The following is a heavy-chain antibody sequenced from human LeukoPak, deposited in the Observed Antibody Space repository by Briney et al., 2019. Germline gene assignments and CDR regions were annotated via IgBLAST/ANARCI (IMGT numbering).Heavy chain of an antibody. D-gene: IGHD6-19*01. CDR3: ARGLAGTYDY. J-gene: IGHJ4*02. CDR1: GDTFSSKTTA. CDR2: TFQRSKWYS. Sequence: SQTLSLTCAISGDTFSSKTTAWNWIRQSPSRGLEWLGRTFQRSKWYSDYAESVKGRITINPDTSKNQFSLQLDSVTPEDTAVYFCARGLAGTYDYWGQGTLVTVSS. V-gene: IGHV6-1*01.